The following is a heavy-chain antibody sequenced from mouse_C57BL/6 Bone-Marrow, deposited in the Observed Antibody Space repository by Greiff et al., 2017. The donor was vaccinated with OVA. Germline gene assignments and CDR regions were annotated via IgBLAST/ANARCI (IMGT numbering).Heavy chain of an antibody. CDR2: IDPNSGGT. CDR1: GYTFTSYW. Sequence: QVQLKQPGAELVKPGASVKLSCKASGYTFTSYWMHWVKQRPGRGLEWIGRIDPNSGGTKYNEKFKSKATLTVDKPSSTAYMQLSSLTSEDSAVYYCARKSNPWSYWYFDVWGTGTTVTVSS. D-gene: IGHD2-5*01. CDR3: ARKSNPWSYWYFDV. V-gene: IGHV1-72*01. J-gene: IGHJ1*03.